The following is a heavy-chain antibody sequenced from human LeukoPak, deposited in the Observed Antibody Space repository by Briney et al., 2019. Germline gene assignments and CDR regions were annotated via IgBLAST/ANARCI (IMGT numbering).Heavy chain of an antibody. CDR1: GFTFSRYW. V-gene: IGHV3-7*03. CDR3: ARVPTPSRRMNYFDY. J-gene: IGHJ4*02. CDR2: IRKDGSVI. Sequence: GGSLRLSCAASGFTFSRYWMAWVRQAPGKGLEWVANIRKDGSVINYLDSVKGRFTISRDNTKQSLYLQMNGLRADDTALYYCARVPTPSRRMNYFDYWGQGTLVSVSS.